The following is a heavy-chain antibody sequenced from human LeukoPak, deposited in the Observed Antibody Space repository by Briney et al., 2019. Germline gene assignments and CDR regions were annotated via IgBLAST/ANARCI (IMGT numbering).Heavy chain of an antibody. CDR3: AKGFNYGSGIYNTYYFDS. J-gene: IGHJ4*02. V-gene: IGHV3-23*01. CDR2: VSGSGGNT. Sequence: PGGSLRLSCAASGFTFSNYAMNWVRQAPGKGLEWVSTVSGSGGNTYYADSVKGRFTISRDNSKNTLYLQMNSLRAEDTAVYYCAKGFNYGSGIYNTYYFDSWGQGTLVTVSA. D-gene: IGHD3-10*01. CDR1: GFTFSNYA.